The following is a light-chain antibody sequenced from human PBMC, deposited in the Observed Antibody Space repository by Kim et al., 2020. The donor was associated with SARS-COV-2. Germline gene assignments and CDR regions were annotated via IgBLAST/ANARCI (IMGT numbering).Light chain of an antibody. CDR1: QSRLHSNGYNY. CDR3: MQALQTPPWT. V-gene: IGKV2-28*01. Sequence: ASISCRSSQSRLHSNGYNYLDWYLQKPGQSPQLLIYLGSNRAAGVPDRFSGSGSGTELTLKISRVEAEHVGVYYCMQALQTPPWTFGQGTKVDIK. CDR2: LGS. J-gene: IGKJ1*01.